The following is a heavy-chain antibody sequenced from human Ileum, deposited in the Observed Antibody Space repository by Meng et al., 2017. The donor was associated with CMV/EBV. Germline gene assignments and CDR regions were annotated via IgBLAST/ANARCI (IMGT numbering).Heavy chain of an antibody. J-gene: IGHJ4*02. V-gene: IGHV4-31*03. CDR3: AKKLDY. Sequence: LSLPCPVSGDSISRGGYYWAWIRQPPGKGLECIGYIYYSGLSYYSPSLKSRLTISVDKSKNQFSLKLTSVTAADTAVYYCAKKLDYWGRGTLVTVSS. CDR2: IYYSGLS. CDR1: GDSISRGGYY.